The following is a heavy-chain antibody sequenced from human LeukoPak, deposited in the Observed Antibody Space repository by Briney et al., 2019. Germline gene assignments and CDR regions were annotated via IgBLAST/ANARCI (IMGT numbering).Heavy chain of an antibody. Sequence: AGGSLRLSCAASGFTFSNYWMHWVRQAPGKRLVWVSRINSDGSRTNYADSVKGRFTISRDNAKNTLYLQMNSLRVEDTAVYYCAKDNGYSFGTHFDYWGQGILVTVSS. CDR2: INSDGSRT. J-gene: IGHJ4*02. CDR3: AKDNGYSFGTHFDY. CDR1: GFTFSNYW. V-gene: IGHV3-74*01. D-gene: IGHD5-18*01.